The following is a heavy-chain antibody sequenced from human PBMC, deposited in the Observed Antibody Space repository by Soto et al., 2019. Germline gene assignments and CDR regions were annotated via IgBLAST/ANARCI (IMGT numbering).Heavy chain of an antibody. CDR1: GYTFTAYY. CDR2: NKPNSGDT. Sequence: ASVKVSCKASGYTFTAYYIHWVRQAPGQGLECMGWNKPNSGDTGYTQKFQGRVTMTSDASISTAYMELSSLRSDVTAMYYCARGSAVGGNWYGSWVEGALVGVAS. D-gene: IGHD6-19*01. J-gene: IGHJ5*01. CDR3: ARGSAVGGNWYGS. V-gene: IGHV1-2*02.